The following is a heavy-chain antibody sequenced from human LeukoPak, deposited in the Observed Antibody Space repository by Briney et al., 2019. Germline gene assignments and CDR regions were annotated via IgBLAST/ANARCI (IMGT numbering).Heavy chain of an antibody. CDR2: IYYSGST. D-gene: IGHD2-15*01. J-gene: IGHJ6*03. CDR3: ARQHQCSGGSCYGYYYYYMDV. V-gene: IGHV4-39*01. CDR1: GGSTSSSNYY. Sequence: SETLSLTCTVSGGSTSSSNYYWGWIRQPPGKGLEWIGTIYYSGSTYYNPSLKSRVTISVDTSKNQFSLKLSSVTAADWAVYYCARQHQCSGGSCYGYYYYYMDVWGKGTKVTVCS.